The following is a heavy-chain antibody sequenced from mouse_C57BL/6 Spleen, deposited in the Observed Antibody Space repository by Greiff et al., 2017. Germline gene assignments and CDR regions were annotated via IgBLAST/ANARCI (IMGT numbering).Heavy chain of an antibody. Sequence: EVKLMESGEGLVKPGGSLKLSCAASGFTFSSYAMSWVRQTPGKRLEWVAYISSGGDYIYYADTVKGRFTISRDNARNTLYLQMSRLKSEDTAMYYCTRESNWDWYFDVWGTGNTVTVSS. CDR3: TRESNWDWYFDV. J-gene: IGHJ1*03. CDR2: ISSGGDYI. CDR1: GFTFSSYA. D-gene: IGHD4-1*01. V-gene: IGHV5-9-1*02.